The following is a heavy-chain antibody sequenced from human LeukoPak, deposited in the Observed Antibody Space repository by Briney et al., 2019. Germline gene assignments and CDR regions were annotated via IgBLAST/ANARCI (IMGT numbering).Heavy chain of an antibody. CDR2: VDHAGSGT. V-gene: IGHV3-74*01. D-gene: IGHD4-17*01. Sequence: GGSLRLSCAASGFTFTSYWMHWVRQPPGKGLVWVSRVDHAGSGTAYADSVTGRFTISRDNAKYTVYLQMNSLRAEDTAVYYCATDLGWGQGTLVTVSS. J-gene: IGHJ4*02. CDR1: GFTFTSYW. CDR3: ATDLG.